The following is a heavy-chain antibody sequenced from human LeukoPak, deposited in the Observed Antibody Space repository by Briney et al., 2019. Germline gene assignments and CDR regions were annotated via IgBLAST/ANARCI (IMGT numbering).Heavy chain of an antibody. Sequence: PGGSLRLSCAASGFTFSSYSMNSLRQAPGKRLEWVSSISSSSSYIYYAYSVKGRFTISRDNAKNSLYLQMNSLRAEDTAVYYCARDGDSSYWGQGTLVTVSS. CDR3: ARDGDSSY. D-gene: IGHD2-21*01. V-gene: IGHV3-21*01. J-gene: IGHJ4*02. CDR1: GFTFSSYS. CDR2: ISSSSSYI.